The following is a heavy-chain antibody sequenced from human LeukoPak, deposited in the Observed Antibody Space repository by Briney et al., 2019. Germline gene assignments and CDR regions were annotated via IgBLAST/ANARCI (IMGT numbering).Heavy chain of an antibody. CDR2: FSSSGSSI. Sequence: GGSLRLSCAASGFTFSSYEMNWVRQAPGKGLEWVSYFSSSGSSIYYAGSVKGRFTISRDNAKNSLYLQMNSLRAEDTAVYYCAREDYGSGSYTYWGQGTLVTVSS. CDR1: GFTFSSYE. V-gene: IGHV3-48*03. D-gene: IGHD3-10*01. J-gene: IGHJ4*02. CDR3: AREDYGSGSYTY.